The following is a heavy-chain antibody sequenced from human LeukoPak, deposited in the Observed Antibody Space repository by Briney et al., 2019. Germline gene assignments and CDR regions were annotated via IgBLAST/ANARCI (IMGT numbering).Heavy chain of an antibody. J-gene: IGHJ4*02. CDR3: ARAGRKKYYDILTGYYNTGNFDY. D-gene: IGHD3-9*01. CDR1: GGSFSGYY. V-gene: IGHV4-34*01. CDR2: INHSGST. Sequence: SETLSLTCAVYGGSFSGYYWSWIRQPPGKGLEWIGEINHSGSTNYNPSLKSRVTISVDTSKNQFSLKLSSVTAADTAVYYCARAGRKKYYDILTGYYNTGNFDYWGQGTLVTVSS.